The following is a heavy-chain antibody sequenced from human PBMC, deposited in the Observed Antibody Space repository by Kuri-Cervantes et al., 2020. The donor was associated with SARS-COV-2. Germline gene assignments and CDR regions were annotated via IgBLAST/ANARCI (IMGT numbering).Heavy chain of an antibody. J-gene: IGHJ6*02. CDR3: TTDSLFLSDFWSGYHDYYYYAMDV. D-gene: IGHD3-3*01. CDR1: GFTFSNAW. Sequence: GESLKIPCAASGFTFSNAWMNWVRQAPGKGLEWVGRIKSKTDGGTTDYAAPVKGRFTVSRDDSKNTLYLQMNSLKTEDTAVYYCTTDSLFLSDFWSGYHDYYYYAMDVWGQGTTVTVSS. V-gene: IGHV3-15*07. CDR2: IKSKTDGGTT.